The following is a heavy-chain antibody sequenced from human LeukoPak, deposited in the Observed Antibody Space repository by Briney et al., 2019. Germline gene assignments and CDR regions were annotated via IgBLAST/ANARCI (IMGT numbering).Heavy chain of an antibody. Sequence: GGSLRLSCAASGFTFSRHPMHWVRQAPGKGLEWVAVILYDGSEKYYTESVKGRFTISRDNSKNTLYLQMDSLRPEDTAVYYCAKDPRTGAVSGIFYFDYWGQGTLLTVSS. V-gene: IGHV3-30*04. D-gene: IGHD6-19*01. CDR3: AKDPRTGAVSGIFYFDY. CDR1: GFTFSRHP. CDR2: ILYDGSEK. J-gene: IGHJ4*02.